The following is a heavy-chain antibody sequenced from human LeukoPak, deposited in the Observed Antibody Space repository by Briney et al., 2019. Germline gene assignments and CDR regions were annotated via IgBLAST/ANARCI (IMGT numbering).Heavy chain of an antibody. CDR2: ISSSSSYI. V-gene: IGHV3-21*01. CDR1: GFTFSSYS. J-gene: IGHJ3*02. D-gene: IGHD3-22*01. CDR3: ALWSMWDYYDSSGYQDAFDI. Sequence: KPGGSLRLSCAASGFTFSSYSMNWVRQAPGKGLEWVSSISSSSSYIYYADSVKGRFTISRDNAKNSLYLQMNSLRAEDTAVYYCALWSMWDYYDSSGYQDAFDIWGQGTMVTVSS.